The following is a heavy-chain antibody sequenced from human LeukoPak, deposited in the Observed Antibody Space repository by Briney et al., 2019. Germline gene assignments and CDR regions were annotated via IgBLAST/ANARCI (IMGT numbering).Heavy chain of an antibody. V-gene: IGHV4-59*01. CDR2: IYYSGST. CDR1: GGSISSYY. CDR3: ARSVAGTATS. Sequence: SETLSLTCAVSGGSISSYYWSWIRQPPGKGLEWIGYIYYSGSTNYSPSLKSRVTISVDTSKNQFSLKLSSVTAADTAVYYCARSVAGTATSWGQGTLVTVSS. D-gene: IGHD6-19*01. J-gene: IGHJ5*02.